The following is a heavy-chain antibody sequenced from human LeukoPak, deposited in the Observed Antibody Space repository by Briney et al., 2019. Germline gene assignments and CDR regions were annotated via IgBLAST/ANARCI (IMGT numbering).Heavy chain of an antibody. CDR2: IYSGGST. D-gene: IGHD6-19*01. CDR3: ARESGWSVDY. Sequence: SGGSLRLSCAASGFTVSSNYMSWVRQAPGKGLEWVSIIYSGGSTYYADSVKGRFTISRDNAKNSLYLQMNSLRAEDTAVYYCARESGWSVDYWGQGTLVTVSS. J-gene: IGHJ4*02. V-gene: IGHV3-53*01. CDR1: GFTVSSNY.